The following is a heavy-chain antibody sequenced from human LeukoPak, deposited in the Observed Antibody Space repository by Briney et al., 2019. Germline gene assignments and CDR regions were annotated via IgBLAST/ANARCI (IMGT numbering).Heavy chain of an antibody. CDR1: GFTFSSYG. D-gene: IGHD7-27*01. J-gene: IGHJ3*02. CDR3: AKDAGVAPGAFDI. Sequence: GGSLGLSCAASGFTFSSYGMHWVREAPGKGLEWVAFIRYDGSNKNYADSVKGRFTISRDNSKNTLYLQMNSLRAEDTAVYYCAKDAGVAPGAFDIWGQGTMVTVSS. V-gene: IGHV3-30*02. CDR2: IRYDGSNK.